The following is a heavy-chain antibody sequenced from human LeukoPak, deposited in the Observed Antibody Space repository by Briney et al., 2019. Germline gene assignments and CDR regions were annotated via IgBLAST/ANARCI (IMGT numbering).Heavy chain of an antibody. CDR2: IYYSGST. Sequence: SQTLSLTCTVSGGSISSGGYYWSWIRQHPGKGLEWIGYIYYSGSTYYNPSLKSRVTISVDTSKNQFSLKLSSVTAADTAVYYCARAEVPAAIPDYWGQGTLATVSS. J-gene: IGHJ4*02. D-gene: IGHD2-2*02. V-gene: IGHV4-31*03. CDR3: ARAEVPAAIPDY. CDR1: GGSISSGGYY.